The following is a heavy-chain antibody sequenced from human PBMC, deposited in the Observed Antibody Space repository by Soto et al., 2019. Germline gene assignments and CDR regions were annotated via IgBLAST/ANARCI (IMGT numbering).Heavy chain of an antibody. CDR3: ARDRTGSSGFDY. V-gene: IGHV4-30-2*01. J-gene: IGHJ4*02. D-gene: IGHD3-22*01. CDR2: IYHSGST. CDR1: GGSISSGVYS. Sequence: SETLSLTCAVSGGSISSGVYSWSGIRQPPGKGLEWIGYIYHSGSTYYNPSLKSRVTISVDRSKNQFSLKLSSVTAADTAVYYCARDRTGSSGFDYWGQGTLVTVSS.